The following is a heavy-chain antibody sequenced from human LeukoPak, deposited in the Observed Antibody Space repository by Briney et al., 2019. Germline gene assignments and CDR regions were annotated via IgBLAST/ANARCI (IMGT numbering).Heavy chain of an antibody. D-gene: IGHD6-19*01. CDR1: GYIFTSYW. V-gene: IGHV5-51*03. Sequence: GDSLNISCNGSGYIFTSYWIGCVREMGGECLEWVGIIYPGVSDTRYSPSLQGQVTISADKSISTAYLQWSSLKASDTAMYYCARGDSSGWYHDYFDYWGQGTLVTVSS. CDR2: IYPGVSDT. J-gene: IGHJ4*02. CDR3: ARGDSSGWYHDYFDY.